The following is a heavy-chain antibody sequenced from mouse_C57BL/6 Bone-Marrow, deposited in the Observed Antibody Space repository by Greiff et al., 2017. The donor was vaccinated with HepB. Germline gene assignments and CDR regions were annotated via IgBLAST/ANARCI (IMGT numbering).Heavy chain of an antibody. D-gene: IGHD3-2*02. V-gene: IGHV1-82*01. CDR3: APGGSSGYGFAY. CDR2: IYPGDGDT. CDR1: GYAFSSSW. Sequence: QVQLKESGPELVKPGASVKISCKASGYAFSSSWMNWVKQRPGKGLEWIGRIYPGDGDTNYNGKFKGKATLTADKSSSTAYMQLSSLTSEDSAVYFCAPGGSSGYGFAYWGQGTLVTVSA. J-gene: IGHJ3*01.